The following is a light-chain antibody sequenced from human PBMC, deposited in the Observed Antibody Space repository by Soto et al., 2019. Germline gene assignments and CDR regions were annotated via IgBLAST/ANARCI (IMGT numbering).Light chain of an antibody. CDR1: QTVTSDY. V-gene: IGKV3-20*01. J-gene: IGKJ5*01. CDR3: QQYGSSPPIT. Sequence: DIVLTQSPGTLSLSPGARGPLSHRARQTVTSDYLAWYQQKPAQAPRLLIYGVSTRATGTPARFSGSGSGTDFTLTISRLEPEDFAVYYCQQYGSSPPITFGQGTRLEIK. CDR2: GVS.